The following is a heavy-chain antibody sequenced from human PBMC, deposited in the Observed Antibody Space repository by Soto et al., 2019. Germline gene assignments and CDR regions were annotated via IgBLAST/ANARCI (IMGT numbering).Heavy chain of an antibody. V-gene: IGHV3-33*01. CDR2: IWYDGSNK. Sequence: XGSLRLSCAAAGFTFSSYGMHWVRQAPGRGLDWVAVIWYDGSNKYYADSVKGRFTISRDNSKNTLYLQMNSLRAEDTAVYYCARDGVYCSGGSCYPEAFDYSGQGTLVTVSS. J-gene: IGHJ4*02. CDR1: GFTFSSYG. CDR3: ARDGVYCSGGSCYPEAFDY. D-gene: IGHD2-15*01.